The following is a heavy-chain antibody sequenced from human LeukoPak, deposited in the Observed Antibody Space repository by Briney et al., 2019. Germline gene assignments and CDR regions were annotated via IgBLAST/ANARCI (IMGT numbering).Heavy chain of an antibody. CDR1: GGSIISGDYY. CDR3: ARPTSRFWPYDY. J-gene: IGHJ4*02. CDR2: IYYTGST. Sequence: SETLSLTCTVSGGSIISGDYYWGWIRQPPGKGLEWIVSIYYTGSTYSNPSLKSRVTISADTSKNQFSLKLKSVTAADTAVYYCARPTSRFWPYDYWGQGTLVTVSS. V-gene: IGHV4-39*01. D-gene: IGHD6-6*01.